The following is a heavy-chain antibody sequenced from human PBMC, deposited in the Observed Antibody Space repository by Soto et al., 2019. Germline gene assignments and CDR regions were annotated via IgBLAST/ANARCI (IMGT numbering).Heavy chain of an antibody. Sequence: QVQLLQWGAGRLKPSETLSLTCAVYGGSFSGYYWSWIRQPPGKGLEWIGEINHTGSTNYTPSLKSRGTISVDTSKNQFSLKLSSVTAADMAVYYCARVQDSSSWYIVYWGQGTRVTVSS. V-gene: IGHV4-34*01. J-gene: IGHJ1*01. CDR3: ARVQDSSSWYIVY. CDR2: INHTGST. CDR1: GGSFSGYY. D-gene: IGHD6-13*01.